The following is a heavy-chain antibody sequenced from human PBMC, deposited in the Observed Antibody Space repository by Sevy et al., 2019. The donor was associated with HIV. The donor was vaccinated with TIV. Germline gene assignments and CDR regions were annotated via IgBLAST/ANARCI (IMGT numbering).Heavy chain of an antibody. CDR2: TYYRSKWYN. CDR3: ARETAGTGAFDI. D-gene: IGHD1-1*01. Sequence: QSQTLSLTCAISGDSVSSNSAAWNWIRQSPSRGLEWLGRTYYRSKWYNHYAVSVKSRITISPDTSKNQFSLQLNSATPEDTAVYYCARETAGTGAFDIWGQWTMVTVSS. V-gene: IGHV6-1*01. J-gene: IGHJ3*02. CDR1: GDSVSSNSAA.